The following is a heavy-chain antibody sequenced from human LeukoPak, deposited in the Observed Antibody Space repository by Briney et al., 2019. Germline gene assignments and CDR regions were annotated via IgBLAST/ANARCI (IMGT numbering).Heavy chain of an antibody. J-gene: IGHJ4*02. D-gene: IGHD4-11*01. CDR3: AKDAQRGFDYSNSLEY. CDR1: GFTFSRFG. Sequence: GRSLRLFCAASGFTFSRFGMHWVRQAPGKGLEWVAVIWNDGSNEYYVDSVKGRFTISRDNSKNTVSLQMNSLRDEDTAVYYCAKDAQRGFDYSNSLEYWGQGTLVTVSS. V-gene: IGHV3-33*06. CDR2: IWNDGSNE.